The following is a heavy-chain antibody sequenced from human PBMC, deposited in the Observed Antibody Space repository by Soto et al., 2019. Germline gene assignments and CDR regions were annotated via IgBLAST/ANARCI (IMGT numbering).Heavy chain of an antibody. J-gene: IGHJ4*02. Sequence: PGGSLRLSCAASGFTFSSYAMSWVRQAPGKGLEWVSAISGSGGSTYYADSVKGRFTISRDNSKNTLYLQMNSLRAEDTAVYYCEKDERASSGPTGYWGQGTLVTVSS. V-gene: IGHV3-23*01. D-gene: IGHD6-19*01. CDR3: EKDERASSGPTGY. CDR1: GFTFSSYA. CDR2: ISGSGGST.